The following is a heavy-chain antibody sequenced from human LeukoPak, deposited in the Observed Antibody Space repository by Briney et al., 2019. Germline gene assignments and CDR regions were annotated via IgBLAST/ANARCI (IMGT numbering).Heavy chain of an antibody. V-gene: IGHV4-30-4*01. J-gene: IGHJ4*02. CDR3: ARAMYSYGFYFDY. D-gene: IGHD5-18*01. Sequence: SETLSLTCTVSGGSIGSGAYYWTWIRQPPGKGLEWIGYIFYSGNTYYNPSLKSRVTISVDTSKNQFSLKLSSVTAADTAVYYCARAMYSYGFYFDYWGQGSLVTVSS. CDR2: IFYSGNT. CDR1: GGSIGSGAYY.